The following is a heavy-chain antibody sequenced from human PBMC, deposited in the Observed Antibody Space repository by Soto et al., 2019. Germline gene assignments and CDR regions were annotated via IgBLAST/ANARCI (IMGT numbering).Heavy chain of an antibody. D-gene: IGHD4-17*01. CDR1: GYTFTNYD. Sequence: QVQLVQSGAEVKKPGASVKVSCKASGYTFTNYDINWVRQATGQGLEWMGWMNPKSGNTGYAQQFQGRVIMTRSTSISTDNMELSSLRSEDTAVYYCVRVSGEIDYWGPGTLVTVSS. V-gene: IGHV1-8*02. CDR3: VRVSGEIDY. CDR2: MNPKSGNT. J-gene: IGHJ4*02.